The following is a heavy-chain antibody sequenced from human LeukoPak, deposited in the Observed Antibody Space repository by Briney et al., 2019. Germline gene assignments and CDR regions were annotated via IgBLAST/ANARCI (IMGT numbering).Heavy chain of an antibody. CDR3: PSSRGYSYY. J-gene: IGHJ4*02. Sequence: GASVKVSCKASGYTFTSYYMHWVRQAPGQGLEWMGIINPSGGSTSYAQKFQGRVTMTRDTSTRTVYMELSSLRSAATALSDFPSSRGYSYYCGQGTPFSASS. CDR2: INPSGGST. D-gene: IGHD6-13*01. V-gene: IGHV1-46*01. CDR1: GYTFTSYY.